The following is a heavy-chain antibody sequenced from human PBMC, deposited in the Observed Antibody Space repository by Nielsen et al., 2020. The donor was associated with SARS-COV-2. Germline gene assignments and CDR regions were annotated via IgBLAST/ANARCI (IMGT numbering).Heavy chain of an antibody. CDR3: AGTTYSGYDHFDY. Sequence: SVKVSCKASGYTFTSYAMHWVRQAPGQRLEWMGGIIPIFGTANYAQKFQGRVTITADESTSTAYMELSSLRSEDAAVYYCAGTTYSGYDHFDYWGQGTLVTVSS. V-gene: IGHV1-69*13. D-gene: IGHD5-12*01. CDR2: IIPIFGTA. CDR1: GYTFTSYA. J-gene: IGHJ4*02.